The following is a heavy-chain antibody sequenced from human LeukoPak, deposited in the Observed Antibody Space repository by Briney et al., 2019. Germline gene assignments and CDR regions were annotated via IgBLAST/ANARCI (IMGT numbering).Heavy chain of an antibody. CDR2: INPSDGTR. Sequence: ASVKVSCKASGFTFTYYYMHWVRQAPGQGLEWMGVINPSDGTRNYAQKFQGRVTMTRDTSTSTVYMELSSLRSEDTAVYYCAREQGVTSPGGDHWGQGTLVTVSS. CDR1: GFTFTYYY. V-gene: IGHV1-46*01. D-gene: IGHD4-23*01. J-gene: IGHJ4*02. CDR3: AREQGVTSPGGDH.